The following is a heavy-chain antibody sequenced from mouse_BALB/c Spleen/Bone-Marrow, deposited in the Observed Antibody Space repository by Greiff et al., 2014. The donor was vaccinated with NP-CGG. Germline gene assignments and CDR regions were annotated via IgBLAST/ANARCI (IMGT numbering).Heavy chain of an antibody. V-gene: IGHV1-9*01. D-gene: IGHD1-1*01. CDR3: AREDYYGSSYGDY. Sequence: QVHVKQSGAELMKPGASVKISCKATGYTFSSYWIEWVKQRPGHGLEWIGEILPGSGSTNYNGKFKGKATFTADTSSNTAYMQLSSLTSEDSAVYYCAREDYYGSSYGDYWGQGTTLTVSS. CDR2: ILPGSGST. J-gene: IGHJ2*01. CDR1: GYTFSSYW.